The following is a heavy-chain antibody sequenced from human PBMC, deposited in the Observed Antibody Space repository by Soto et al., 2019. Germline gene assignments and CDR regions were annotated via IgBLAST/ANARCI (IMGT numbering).Heavy chain of an antibody. J-gene: IGHJ4*02. D-gene: IGHD2-15*01. Sequence: QVQLQESGPGLLEPLETLSLTCSVSGVSLNSGRYYWVWVRQSPGKGLAWIASVYYDERTYYNPSLKSRVTISIDKPMNQFSLTLKSVTAADTAVYYCGKVLIGATRHADVDSWGQGARVTVSS. V-gene: IGHV4-39*01. CDR3: GKVLIGATRHADVDS. CDR1: GVSLNSGRYY. CDR2: VYYDERT.